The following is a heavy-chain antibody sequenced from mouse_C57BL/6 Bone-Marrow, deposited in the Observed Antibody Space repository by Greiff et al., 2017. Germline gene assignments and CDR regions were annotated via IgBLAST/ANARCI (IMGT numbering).Heavy chain of an antibody. J-gene: IGHJ2*01. Sequence: VHVKQSGPELVKPGASVKISCTASGYSFTDYNMNWVKQSTGKSLEWIGVINPNYGTTSYNQKFKGKGTLTVDQSSSTAYMQLNSLTAEDSAVYYCATLYYDYDFDYWGQGTTLTVSS. CDR3: ATLYYDYDFDY. CDR1: GYSFTDYN. D-gene: IGHD2-4*01. V-gene: IGHV1-39*01. CDR2: INPNYGTT.